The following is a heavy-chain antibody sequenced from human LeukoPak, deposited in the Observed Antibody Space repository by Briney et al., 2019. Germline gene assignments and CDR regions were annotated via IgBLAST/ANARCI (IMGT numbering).Heavy chain of an antibody. Sequence: ASVKVSCKASGYSFTSYYIHSVRQAPGQGLEGIGIINPSTGSTIYAQKLQGRVTMTRDMSTSTVYMDLSSLRSADTAVYYCARCGPFYRGPSEYYFDCWGQGTLVTVSS. CDR1: GYSFTSYY. D-gene: IGHD4-23*01. CDR3: ARCGPFYRGPSEYYFDC. V-gene: IGHV1-46*01. CDR2: INPSTGST. J-gene: IGHJ4*02.